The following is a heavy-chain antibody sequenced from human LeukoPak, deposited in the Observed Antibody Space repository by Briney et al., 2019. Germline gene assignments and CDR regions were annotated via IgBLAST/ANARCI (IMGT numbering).Heavy chain of an antibody. CDR1: GFTFSNAW. D-gene: IGHD5-18*01. CDR2: IKSKTDGGTT. J-gene: IGHJ3*02. Sequence: GGSLRLSCAASGFTFSNAWMSWVRQAPGKGLEWVGRIKSKTDGGTTDYTAPVKGRFTISRDDSENTLYLQMNSLKTEDTAVYYCTTGVFSIHVWLAHDAFDIWGQGTMVTVSS. CDR3: TTGVFSIHVWLAHDAFDI. V-gene: IGHV3-15*01.